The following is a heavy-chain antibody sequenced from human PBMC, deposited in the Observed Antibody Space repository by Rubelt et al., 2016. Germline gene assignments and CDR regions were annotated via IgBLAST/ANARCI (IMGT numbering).Heavy chain of an antibody. Sequence: EVQLVESGGGLVQPGGSLRLSCGASGFTFSSYAMSWVRQAPGKGLEWVSSISGSGGSTYYPDSVKGRFTISRDNSKNTLALQMNSLRAEDTAVYYCARVSYCGGDCYYPDQPDDYWGQGTLVTVSS. D-gene: IGHD2-21*02. CDR1: GFTFSSYA. CDR3: ARVSYCGGDCYYPDQPDDY. CDR2: ISGSGGST. J-gene: IGHJ4*02. V-gene: IGHV3-23*04.